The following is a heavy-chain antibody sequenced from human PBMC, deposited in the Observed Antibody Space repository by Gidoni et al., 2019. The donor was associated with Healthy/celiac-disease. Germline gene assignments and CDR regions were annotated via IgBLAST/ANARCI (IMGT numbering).Heavy chain of an antibody. CDR2: IYTSGSP. CDR1: GGSISSGSYY. J-gene: IGHJ4*02. D-gene: IGHD6-13*01. V-gene: IGHV4-61*02. Sequence: QVQLQESGTGLVKPSQTLSLTCTVSGGSISSGSYYWSWIRQPAGKGLEWIGRIYTSGSPNYHPSLKSRVPRAGDTAKNQFSLKLSSVTAADTAVYYCARCPESPIAAADDWGQGTLVTVSS. CDR3: ARCPESPIAAADD.